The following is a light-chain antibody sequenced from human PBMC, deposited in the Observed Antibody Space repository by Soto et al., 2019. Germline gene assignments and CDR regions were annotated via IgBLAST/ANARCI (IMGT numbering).Light chain of an antibody. Sequence: EIVLTQSPATLSLSPGERATLSCRASQSFSSHLAWYQQKPGQAPRLLIYDASKRATGIPARFSGRGSGTDFNLTSSSLEHEDFAVYYCQQRSNWPPVITFGQGTRLEIK. V-gene: IGKV3-11*01. CDR2: DAS. CDR1: QSFSSH. CDR3: QQRSNWPPVIT. J-gene: IGKJ5*01.